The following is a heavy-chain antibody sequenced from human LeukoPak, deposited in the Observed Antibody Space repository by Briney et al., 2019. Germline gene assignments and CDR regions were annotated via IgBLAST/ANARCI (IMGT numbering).Heavy chain of an antibody. D-gene: IGHD3-10*01. CDR2: IYSGGST. CDR1: GFTVSSNY. CDR3: ARDLRSGYYYGSGSYSED. Sequence: PGGSLRLSCAASGFTVSSNYMSWVRQAPGKGLEWVSVIYSGGSTYYADSVKGRFNISRDNSKNTLYLQMNSLRAEDTAVYYCARDLRSGYYYGSGSYSEDWGQGTLVTVSS. V-gene: IGHV3-53*01. J-gene: IGHJ4*02.